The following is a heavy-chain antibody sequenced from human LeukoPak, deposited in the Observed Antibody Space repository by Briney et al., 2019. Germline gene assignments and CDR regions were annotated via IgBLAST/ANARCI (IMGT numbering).Heavy chain of an antibody. V-gene: IGHV3-48*04. J-gene: IGHJ4*02. CDR2: ISSSSSTI. CDR3: TRGSYGDYEY. Sequence: GGSLRLSCAASGFTFSSYSMNWVRQAPGKGLEWVSYISSSSSTIYYADSVKGRFTISRDNAQNSLYLQMNSLRAEDTAVYYCTRGSYGDYEYWGQGTLVTVSS. CDR1: GFTFSSYS. D-gene: IGHD4-17*01.